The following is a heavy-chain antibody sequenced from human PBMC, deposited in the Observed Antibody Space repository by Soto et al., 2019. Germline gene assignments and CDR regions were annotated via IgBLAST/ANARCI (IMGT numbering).Heavy chain of an antibody. CDR1: GGTFSSYT. J-gene: IGHJ4*02. CDR3: ALAAADRPFDY. CDR2: IIPILGIA. D-gene: IGHD6-13*01. Sequence: QVQLVQSGAEVKKPGSSVKVSCKASGGTFSSYTISWVRQAPGQGLEWMGRIIPILGIANYAQKFQGRVTITAYKSTSTAYMELSSLRSEDTAVYYCALAAADRPFDYWGQGTLVTVSS. V-gene: IGHV1-69*02.